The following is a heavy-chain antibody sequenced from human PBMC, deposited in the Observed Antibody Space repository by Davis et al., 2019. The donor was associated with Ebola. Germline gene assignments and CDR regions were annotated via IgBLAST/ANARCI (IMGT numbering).Heavy chain of an antibody. J-gene: IGHJ4*02. CDR3: AKDQKRLWGQQGGDH. D-gene: IGHD4/OR15-4a*01. V-gene: IGHV3-23*01. CDR2: ISGSGTTT. Sequence: PGGSLRLSCAASRFTFSSYAMSWVRQAPGKGLEWVSTISGSGTTTYYADPLKGRFTISRDNSKNTLYLEMNSLRAEDTAVYFCAKDQKRLWGQQGGDHWGQGTLVTVSS. CDR1: RFTFSSYA.